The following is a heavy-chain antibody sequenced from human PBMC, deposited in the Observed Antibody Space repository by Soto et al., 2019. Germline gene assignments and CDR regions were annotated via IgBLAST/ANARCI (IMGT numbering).Heavy chain of an antibody. D-gene: IGHD6-19*01. CDR3: AKDAYSSGWYLDAFDI. Sequence: EVQLLESGGGLVQPGGSLRLSCTASASEFTFSSHAVNWVRQAPGKGLEWVSGISGSGGKTYYADSAKGRFTISRDNSKNTVSLQMNSLRAEDTAVYYCAKDAYSSGWYLDAFDIWGQGTMVTVSS. J-gene: IGHJ3*02. V-gene: IGHV3-23*01. CDR1: EFTFSSHA. CDR2: ISGSGGKT.